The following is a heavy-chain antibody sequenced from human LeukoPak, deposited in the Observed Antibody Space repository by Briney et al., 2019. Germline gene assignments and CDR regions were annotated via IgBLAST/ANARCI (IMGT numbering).Heavy chain of an antibody. CDR1: GFTFSSYG. Sequence: PGRSLRLSCAASGFTFSSYGMHWVRQAPGKGLEWVAVISYDGSNKYYADSVKGRFTISRDNSKNTLYLQMNSLRAEDTAVYYCARDYAAADYYFDYWGQGTLVTVSS. D-gene: IGHD6-13*01. V-gene: IGHV3-30*03. CDR2: ISYDGSNK. J-gene: IGHJ4*02. CDR3: ARDYAAADYYFDY.